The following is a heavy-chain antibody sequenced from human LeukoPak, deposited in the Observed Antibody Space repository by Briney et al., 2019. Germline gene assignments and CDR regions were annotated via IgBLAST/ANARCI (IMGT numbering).Heavy chain of an antibody. J-gene: IGHJ4*02. CDR3: ARVGGSYYGNFDS. CDR2: INPNSGGT. Sequence: ASVKVSCKASGYTFTDYYMHGVRQDPGQGLEWMGWINPNSGGTIYAQKFEGRVTMTRDTSISTAYMELGRLRSDDTAVYYCARVGGSYYGNFDSWGQGTRVTVSS. D-gene: IGHD3-10*01. V-gene: IGHV1-2*02. CDR1: GYTFTDYY.